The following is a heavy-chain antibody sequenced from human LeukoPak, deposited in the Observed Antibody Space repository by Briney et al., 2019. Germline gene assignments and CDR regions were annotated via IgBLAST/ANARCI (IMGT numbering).Heavy chain of an antibody. V-gene: IGHV4-39*07. CDR1: GGSISSSSYY. D-gene: IGHD5-24*01. CDR3: ASQKMAT. CDR2: IYYSGST. Sequence: PSETLSLTCTVSGGSISSSSYYWGWIRQPPGKGLEWIGSIYYSGSTNYNPSLKSRVTISVDTSKNQFSLKLSSVTAADTAVYYCASQKMATWGQGTLVTVSS. J-gene: IGHJ4*02.